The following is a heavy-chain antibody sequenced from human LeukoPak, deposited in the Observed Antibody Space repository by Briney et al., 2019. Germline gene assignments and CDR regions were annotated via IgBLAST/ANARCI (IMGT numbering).Heavy chain of an antibody. CDR1: GYTFTGYY. D-gene: IGHD3-22*01. CDR2: INPNSGGT. V-gene: IGHV1-2*02. CDR3: ARDRQTEDSNGYYHLWNDY. Sequence: GASVKVSCKASGYTFTGYYMHWVRQAPGQGLEWMGWINPNSGGTNYAQKFQGRATMTRDTSISTAYMELSRLRSDDTAVYYCARDRQTEDSNGYYHLWNDYWGQGTLVTVSS. J-gene: IGHJ4*02.